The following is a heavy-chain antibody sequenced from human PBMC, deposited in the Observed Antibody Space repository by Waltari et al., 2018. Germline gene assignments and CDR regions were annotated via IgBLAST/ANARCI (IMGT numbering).Heavy chain of an antibody. CDR1: GGSISSSSYY. CDR3: ARDNYGDYGRYFDY. Sequence: QLQLQESGPGLVKPSETLSLTCTVSGGSISSSSYYWGWIRQPPGKGLEWIGSIYYSGSTYYNPSLKSRVTISVDTSKNQFSLKLSSVTAADTAVYYCARDNYGDYGRYFDYWGQGTLVTVSS. D-gene: IGHD4-17*01. V-gene: IGHV4-39*07. CDR2: IYYSGST. J-gene: IGHJ4*02.